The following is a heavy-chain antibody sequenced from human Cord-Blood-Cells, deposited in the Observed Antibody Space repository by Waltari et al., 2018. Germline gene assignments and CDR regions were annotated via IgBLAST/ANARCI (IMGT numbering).Heavy chain of an antibody. CDR2: IIPIFGTA. Sequence: QVQLVQSGAEVKKPGSSVTVSCKASGGTFSSYAISWVRQAPGQGLEWMGGIIPIFGTANYAQKFQGRVTITADESTSTAYMELSSLRSEDTAVYYCAREPYDYVWGSYRGFDPWGQGTLVTVSS. CDR3: AREPYDYVWGSYRGFDP. CDR1: GGTFSSYA. V-gene: IGHV1-69*01. J-gene: IGHJ5*02. D-gene: IGHD3-16*02.